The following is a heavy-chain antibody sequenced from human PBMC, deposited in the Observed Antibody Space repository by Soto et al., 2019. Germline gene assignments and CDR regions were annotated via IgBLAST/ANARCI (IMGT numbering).Heavy chain of an antibody. D-gene: IGHD2-15*01. Sequence: ASVKVSCKASGYTFTSYGISWVRQAPGQGLEWMGWISAYNGNTNYAQKLQGRVTMTTDTSTSTAYMELRSLRSVDTAVYYCARQKGYCSGGSCPTAVAFDIWGQGTMVTVSS. V-gene: IGHV1-18*01. CDR1: GYTFTSYG. CDR2: ISAYNGNT. CDR3: ARQKGYCSGGSCPTAVAFDI. J-gene: IGHJ3*02.